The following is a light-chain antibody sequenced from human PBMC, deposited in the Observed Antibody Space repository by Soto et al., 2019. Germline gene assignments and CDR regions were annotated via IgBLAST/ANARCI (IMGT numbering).Light chain of an antibody. CDR1: QSVSSTY. CDR3: QQYGRSPPFT. J-gene: IGKJ2*01. Sequence: IVLTQSPGTLSLSPGERATLSCRASQSVSSTYIAWYQQNPGQAPRLLIYGASSRATGTPDRFSGSGSGRDFTLTISRLEPEDFAVYFCQQYGRSPPFTFGQGTKVEIK. CDR2: GAS. V-gene: IGKV3-20*01.